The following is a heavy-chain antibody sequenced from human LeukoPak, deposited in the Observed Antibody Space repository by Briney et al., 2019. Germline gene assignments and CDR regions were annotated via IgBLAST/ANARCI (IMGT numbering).Heavy chain of an antibody. D-gene: IGHD5-18*01. CDR2: IIPILGIA. V-gene: IGHV1-69*04. J-gene: IGHJ3*02. CDR3: AAGDTAMVTLAFDI. Sequence: SVKVSCKASGGTFSSYAISWVRQAAGQGLEWMGRIIPILGIANYAQKFQGRVTITTDKSTSTAYMELSSLRSEDTAVYYCAAGDTAMVTLAFDIWGQGTMVTVSS. CDR1: GGTFSSYA.